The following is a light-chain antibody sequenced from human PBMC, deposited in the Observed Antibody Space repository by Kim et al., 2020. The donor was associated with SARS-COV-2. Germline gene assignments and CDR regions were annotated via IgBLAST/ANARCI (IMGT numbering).Light chain of an antibody. CDR1: QSIANY. CDR2: ATS. V-gene: IGKV1-39*01. CDR3: QQSDSTPYT. Sequence: YASVGDRVTLTCRASQSIANYLNWYQQKPGKAPKLLISATSTLQSGVPSRFSGSGSGTDFILTISSLQPEDFATYYCQQSDSTPYTFGQGTKLEI. J-gene: IGKJ2*01.